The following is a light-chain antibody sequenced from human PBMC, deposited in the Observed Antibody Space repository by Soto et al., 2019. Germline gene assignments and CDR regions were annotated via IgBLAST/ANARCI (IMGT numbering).Light chain of an antibody. V-gene: IGKV1-5*03. CDR3: QQYNSYSIT. CDR2: KAS. Sequence: DIQMTQSPSTLSASVGDRVTITCRASQSISSWLAWYQQKPGKAPKLLIYKASSLESGVPSRFSGRGSGTEFTLTISSLQPYDFATYYCQQYNSYSITFGQGTRLEIK. J-gene: IGKJ5*01. CDR1: QSISSW.